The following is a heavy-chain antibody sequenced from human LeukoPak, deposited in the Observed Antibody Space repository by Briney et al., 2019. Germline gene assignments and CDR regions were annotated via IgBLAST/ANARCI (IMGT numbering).Heavy chain of an antibody. CDR2: ISSSGSTI. D-gene: IGHD4-17*01. V-gene: IGHV3-11*01. CDR1: GFTFSDYY. J-gene: IGHJ3*02. Sequence: GGSLRLSCAASGFTFSDYYMSWIRQAPGKGLEWVSYISSSGSTIYYADSVKGRFTISRDNAKNSLYLQMNSLRAEDMAFYYCAKDMSTTGIFDAFDIWGQGTMVTVSS. CDR3: AKDMSTTGIFDAFDI.